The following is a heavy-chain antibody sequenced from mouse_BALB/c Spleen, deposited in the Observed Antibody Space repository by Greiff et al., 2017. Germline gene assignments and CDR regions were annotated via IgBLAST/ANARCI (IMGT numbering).Heavy chain of an antibody. V-gene: IGHV1-87*01. Sequence: LQESGAELARPGASVKLSCKASGYTFTSYWMQWVKQRPGQGLEWIGAIYPGDGDTRYTQKFKGKATLTADKSSSTAYMQLSSLASEDSAVYYCARSGGSDYWGQGTTLTVSS. CDR1: GYTFTSYW. J-gene: IGHJ2*01. CDR3: ARSGGSDY. CDR2: IYPGDGDT.